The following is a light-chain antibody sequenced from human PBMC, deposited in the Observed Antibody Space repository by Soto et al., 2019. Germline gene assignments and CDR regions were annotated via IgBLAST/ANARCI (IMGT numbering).Light chain of an antibody. CDR2: EVS. CDR1: TNDIGDYNY. Sequence: QSALTQPASMSGSPGQSITISCTGTTNDIGDYNYVSWYQQHPGKAPKLSIYEVSKRPSGVSNRFSGSKSGNTASLTISGLQAEDESDYYCSSYTSSGTLYVFGTGTKVTVL. V-gene: IGLV2-14*01. CDR3: SSYTSSGTLYV. J-gene: IGLJ1*01.